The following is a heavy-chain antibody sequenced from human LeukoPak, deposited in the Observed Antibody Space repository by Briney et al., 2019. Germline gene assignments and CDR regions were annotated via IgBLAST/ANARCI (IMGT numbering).Heavy chain of an antibody. CDR2: IFWDDDK. CDR3: AHRKYYDTSGYYYFVY. Sequence: SGPTLVNPTQTLTLTCTFSGFSFSTSGVGVGWIRQPPGKALEWLAHIFWDDDKRYSPSLESRLTITKDTSKNQVVLTMTNMDPVDTATYYCAHRKYYDTSGYYYFVYWGQGTLVTVSS. J-gene: IGHJ4*02. CDR1: GFSFSTSGVG. D-gene: IGHD3-22*01. V-gene: IGHV2-5*02.